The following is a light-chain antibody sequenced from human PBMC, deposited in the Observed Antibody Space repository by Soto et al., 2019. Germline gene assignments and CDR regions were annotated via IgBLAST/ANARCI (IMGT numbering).Light chain of an antibody. CDR2: GAS. CDR3: QQYFEWPPMT. CDR1: ETVATN. Sequence: VMTQSPATLSVSPGERATLSCWASETVATNLAWYQQKPGQAPSLLISGASTRAAGISDRFLGSGSGTEFTLPISSLRSQDSAIYYCQQYFEWPPMTFGQGTKVEI. J-gene: IGKJ1*01. V-gene: IGKV3-15*01.